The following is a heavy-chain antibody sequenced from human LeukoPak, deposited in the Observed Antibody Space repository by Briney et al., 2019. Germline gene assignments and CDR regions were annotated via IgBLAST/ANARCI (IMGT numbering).Heavy chain of an antibody. CDR3: ARGPPNWGMVGY. J-gene: IGHJ4*02. V-gene: IGHV1-69*13. D-gene: IGHD7-27*01. CDR2: IIPIFGTA. CDR1: GGTFSSYA. Sequence: EASVKVSCKASGGTFSSYAISWVRQAPGQGLEWMGGIIPIFGTANYAQKFQGRVTITADESTSTAYMELSSLTFEDTAVYYCARGPPNWGMVGYWGQGTLVTVSS.